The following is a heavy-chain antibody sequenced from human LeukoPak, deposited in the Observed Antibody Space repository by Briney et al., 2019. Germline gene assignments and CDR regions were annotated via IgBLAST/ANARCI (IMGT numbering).Heavy chain of an antibody. D-gene: IGHD3-3*01. CDR1: GFTFSSYG. CDR2: ISGDGGST. Sequence: GGSLRLSCAASGFTFSSYGMHWVRQAPGKGLEWVSLISGDGGSTYYADSVKGRFTISRDNSKNSLYLQMNSLRTEDTALYYCAKDRNFWSGYYSSPLDYWGQGTLVTVSS. CDR3: AKDRNFWSGYYSSPLDY. V-gene: IGHV3-43*02. J-gene: IGHJ4*02.